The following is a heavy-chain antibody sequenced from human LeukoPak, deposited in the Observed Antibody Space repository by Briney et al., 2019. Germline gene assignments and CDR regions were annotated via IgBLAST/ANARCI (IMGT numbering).Heavy chain of an antibody. J-gene: IGHJ4*02. V-gene: IGHV4-59*08. CDR2: IYYSGST. Sequence: SETLSLTCTVSGGSISSYYWSWIRQPPGKGLEWIGYIYYSGSTNYNPSLKSRVTISVDTSKNQFSLKLSSVTAADTAVYYCARGLANYYDSSEIYDYWGQGTLVTVSS. CDR3: ARGLANYYDSSEIYDY. CDR1: GGSISSYY. D-gene: IGHD3-22*01.